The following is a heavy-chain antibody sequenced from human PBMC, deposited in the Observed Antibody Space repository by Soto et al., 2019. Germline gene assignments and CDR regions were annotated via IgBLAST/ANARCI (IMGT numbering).Heavy chain of an antibody. J-gene: IGHJ4*02. D-gene: IGHD2-2*01. V-gene: IGHV1-3*01. CDR2: INAGNGNT. Sequence: ASVKVSCKASGYTFTSYAMHWVRQAPGQRLEWMGWINAGNGNTKYSQKFQGRVTMTTDTSTSTAYMELRSLRSDDTAVYYCARDSPPPAYWGQGTLVTVSS. CDR1: GYTFTSYA. CDR3: ARDSPPPAY.